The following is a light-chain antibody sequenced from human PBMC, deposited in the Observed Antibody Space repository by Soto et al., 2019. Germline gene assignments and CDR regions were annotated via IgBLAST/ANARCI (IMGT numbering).Light chain of an antibody. CDR1: QSVSSY. J-gene: IGKJ4*01. CDR2: DAS. Sequence: EIVLTQSPATLSLSPGERATLSCRASQSVSSYLAWYQQKPGQAPRLLIYDASNRATGIPARFSGSGSGTDFTLTISSLEPEDFAVYYCPQRSNWPRVFGGGTKVEIK. V-gene: IGKV3-11*01. CDR3: PQRSNWPRV.